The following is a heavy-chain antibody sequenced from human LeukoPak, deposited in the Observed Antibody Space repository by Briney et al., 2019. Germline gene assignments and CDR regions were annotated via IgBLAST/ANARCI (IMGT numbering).Heavy chain of an antibody. CDR1: GFTFSTYA. V-gene: IGHV3-30*04. CDR3: AREGYDSSGYYYPGAFDI. Sequence: GGSLRLSCAASGFTFSTYAIHWVRQAPGKGLEWLTIISFDGSNKYYADSVKGRFTISRDNSKNTLYLQMNSLRAEDTAVYYCAREGYDSSGYYYPGAFDIWGQGTMVTVSS. D-gene: IGHD3-22*01. CDR2: ISFDGSNK. J-gene: IGHJ3*02.